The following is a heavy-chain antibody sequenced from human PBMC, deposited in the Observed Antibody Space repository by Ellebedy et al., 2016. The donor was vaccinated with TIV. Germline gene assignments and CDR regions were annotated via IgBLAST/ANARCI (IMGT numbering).Heavy chain of an antibody. V-gene: IGHV3-21*01. CDR1: GFTFSSYS. Sequence: GESLKISCAASGFTFSSYSMNWVRQAPGKGLEWVSSISSSSSYIYYADSVKGRFTISRDNANNSLYLQMNSLRAEDTAVYYCARFLWKQGDYGMDVWGQGTTVTVSS. CDR2: ISSSSSYI. CDR3: ARFLWKQGDYGMDV. J-gene: IGHJ6*02. D-gene: IGHD5-18*01.